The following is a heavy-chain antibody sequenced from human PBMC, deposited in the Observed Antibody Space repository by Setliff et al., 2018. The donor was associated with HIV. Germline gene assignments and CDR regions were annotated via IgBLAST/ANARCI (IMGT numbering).Heavy chain of an antibody. CDR2: INAGNGNT. D-gene: IGHD2-8*02. Sequence: ASVMVSCKASGYTFTIYAMHWVRQAPGQRLEWMGWINAGNGNTKYSQKFQGRVTITRDTSASTAYMELSSLRSEDTAVYYCARGISGYWNFDYWGQGTLVTVSS. V-gene: IGHV1-3*01. CDR1: GYTFTIYA. J-gene: IGHJ4*02. CDR3: ARGISGYWNFDY.